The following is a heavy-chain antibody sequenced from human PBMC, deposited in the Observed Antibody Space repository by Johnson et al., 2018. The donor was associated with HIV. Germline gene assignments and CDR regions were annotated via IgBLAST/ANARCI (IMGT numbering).Heavy chain of an antibody. CDR3: AKDIVGGELVYAFDI. J-gene: IGHJ3*02. D-gene: IGHD3-16*01. CDR1: EFTFSAFG. V-gene: IGHV3-30*18. Sequence: QVQLVEYGGGVVQPGRSLRLSCAASEFTFSAFGMHWVRQAPGKGLEWVAVISYDGSKKYYADSVKGRFTISRDNSKNTLYLQMNSLRAEDTAVYYCAKDIVGGELVYAFDIWGQGTMVTVSS. CDR2: ISYDGSKK.